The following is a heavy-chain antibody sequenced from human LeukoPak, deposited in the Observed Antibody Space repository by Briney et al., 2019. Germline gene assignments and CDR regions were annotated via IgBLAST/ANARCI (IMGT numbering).Heavy chain of an antibody. D-gene: IGHD3-22*01. CDR2: IYYSEYT. CDR1: GGSVSSGSYY. J-gene: IGHJ4*02. CDR3: AREVVSMIEVGYFDS. Sequence: SETLSLTCTVSGGSVSSGSYYWSWIRQPPGKGLEWIGHIYYSEYTYYNPSLRSRVSISVDTSKNQFSLKLNSVSVADTAVYYCAREVVSMIEVGYFDSWGQGTLVTVSS. V-gene: IGHV4-31*03.